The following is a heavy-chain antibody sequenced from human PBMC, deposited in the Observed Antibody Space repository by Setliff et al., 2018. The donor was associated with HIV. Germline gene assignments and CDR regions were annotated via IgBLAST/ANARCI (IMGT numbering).Heavy chain of an antibody. CDR3: VTMTANWFDP. CDR1: GGSFSGHY. J-gene: IGHJ5*02. CDR2: INHSGLS. D-gene: IGHD2-21*02. Sequence: PSETLSLTCAVYGGSFSGHYWTWIRQPPGKGLEWIGEINHSGLSNFNPSLKSRLSIPVDTPKNQFSLKLTSVTATDTAVYYCVTMTANWFDPWGQGTLVTVSS. V-gene: IGHV4-34*01.